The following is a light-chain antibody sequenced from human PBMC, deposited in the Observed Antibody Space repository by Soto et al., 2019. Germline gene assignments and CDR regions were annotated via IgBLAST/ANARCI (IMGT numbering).Light chain of an antibody. J-gene: IGKJ4*01. CDR1: PGISSW. CDR2: AAS. Sequence: DIQMTQSPSSVSASVGDRVTITCRASPGISSWLAWYQQRPEKAPNLLIYAASSLQSGVPSRFGGGGSRTDFTLTISSLQPEDFATYYCQQANTFPFTFGGGTKVGIK. V-gene: IGKV1-12*01. CDR3: QQANTFPFT.